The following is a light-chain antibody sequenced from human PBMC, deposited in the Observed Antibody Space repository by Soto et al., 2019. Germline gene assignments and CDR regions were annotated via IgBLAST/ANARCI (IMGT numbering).Light chain of an antibody. Sequence: QSALTQPPSASGSPGQSVTISCTGTSSDVGGYNYVSWYQHHPGKAPKLMIYEVSKRPSGVPDRFSGSKSGNTASLTVTGVQAEDEADYYCSSYAGSSNFVFGPGTKVTVL. CDR2: EVS. CDR3: SSYAGSSNFV. V-gene: IGLV2-8*01. CDR1: SSDVGGYNY. J-gene: IGLJ1*01.